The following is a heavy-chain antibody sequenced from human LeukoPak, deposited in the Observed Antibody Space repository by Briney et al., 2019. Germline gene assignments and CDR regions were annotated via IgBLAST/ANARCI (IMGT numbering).Heavy chain of an antibody. CDR1: GFTFSSYG. D-gene: IGHD3-3*01. J-gene: IGHJ4*02. V-gene: IGHV3-30*02. Sequence: PGGSLXXSCXAXGFTFSSYGXHWVRQAPGKGLEGVAFIRXDGSNKYYADSVKGGFTISRDNSKKKLYVQMNRQRGEDRAVYYCARAQSYDFWSGYYIAYWGQGTLVTVSS. CDR3: ARAQSYDFWSGYYIAY. CDR2: IRXDGSNK.